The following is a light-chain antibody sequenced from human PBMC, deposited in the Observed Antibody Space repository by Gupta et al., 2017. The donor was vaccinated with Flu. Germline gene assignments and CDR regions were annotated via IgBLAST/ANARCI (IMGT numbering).Light chain of an antibody. CDR2: EVN. CDR3: ISYTRSVFF. J-gene: IGLJ1*01. CDR1: SSDIGDYNS. V-gene: IGLV2-14*01. Sequence: QSALTQPASVSGSPGQSITISCTGTSSDIGDYNSVSWYQHHPGEAPKLVIFEVNNRPSGVSDRFSGSKTGDTASLTISGLQAEDEADYYCISYTRSVFFFGAGTTVTV.